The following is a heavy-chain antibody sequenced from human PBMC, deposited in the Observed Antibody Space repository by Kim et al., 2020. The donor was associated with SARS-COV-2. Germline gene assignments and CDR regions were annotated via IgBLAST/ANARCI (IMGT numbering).Heavy chain of an antibody. D-gene: IGHD3-10*01. V-gene: IGHV3-74*01. CDR2: INNDASST. J-gene: IGHJ4*02. CDR1: GFTFSNSW. Sequence: GGSLRLSCTASGFTFSNSWMHWVRQGPGKGLVWVSRINNDASSTSYADSVKGRFTISRDNAKNTLYLQMSSLRAEDTAVYYCARYYGSGTYVLDYWGQGTLVTVSS. CDR3: ARYYGSGTYVLDY.